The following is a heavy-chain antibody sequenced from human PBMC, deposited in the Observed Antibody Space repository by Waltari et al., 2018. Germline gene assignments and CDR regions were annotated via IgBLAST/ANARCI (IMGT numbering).Heavy chain of an antibody. CDR1: GFTFSSSA. Sequence: EVQLLESGGGLVQPGGYLRLSCAASGFTFSSSAMRWVRQAPGKGLEWVSAISGSGGSTYYADSVKGRFTISRDNSKNTLYLQMNSLRAEDTAVYYCAKETAIPYYFDYWGQGTLVTVSS. D-gene: IGHD2-21*02. CDR2: ISGSGGST. CDR3: AKETAIPYYFDY. J-gene: IGHJ4*02. V-gene: IGHV3-23*01.